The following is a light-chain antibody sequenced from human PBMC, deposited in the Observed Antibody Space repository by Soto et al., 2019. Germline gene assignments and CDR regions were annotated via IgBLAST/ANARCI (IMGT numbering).Light chain of an antibody. V-gene: IGKV2-28*01. CDR1: QSLLHSNGYNY. J-gene: IGKJ1*01. CDR3: QQYNSYST. Sequence: DIVMTQSPLSLPVTPGEPASISFRSSQSLLHSNGYNYLDWYPQKPGQSPQLLIYKASSLESGVPSRFSGSGSGTEFTLTISSLQPDDFATYYCQQYNSYSTFGQGTKVDIK. CDR2: KAS.